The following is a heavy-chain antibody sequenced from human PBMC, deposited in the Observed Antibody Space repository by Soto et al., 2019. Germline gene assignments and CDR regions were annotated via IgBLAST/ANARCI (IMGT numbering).Heavy chain of an antibody. CDR2: ISGGGGST. CDR1: GFTFSSYA. V-gene: IGHV3-23*01. CDR3: AKGGIAVAGSVSDY. J-gene: IGHJ4*02. D-gene: IGHD6-19*01. Sequence: EVQLLESGGGLIQPGGSLRLSCAASGFTFSSYAMSWVRQAPGKGLEWVSTISGGGGSTYYADSVKGRFTISRDNGKNTMYLHMNSLRAEDTAVYYCAKGGIAVAGSVSDYWGQGTLVTVSS.